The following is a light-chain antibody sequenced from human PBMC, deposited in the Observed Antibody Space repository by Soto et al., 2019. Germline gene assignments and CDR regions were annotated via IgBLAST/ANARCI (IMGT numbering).Light chain of an antibody. CDR2: DAS. Sequence: DIQMTQSPSTLSASVGDRVTITCWASQSISSWLAWYQQKPGKAPKLLIYDASSLESGVPSRFSGSGSGTEFTLTISSLQPDDFATYYCQQYNSYSITFGHGTRLEIK. CDR1: QSISSW. CDR3: QQYNSYSIT. V-gene: IGKV1-5*01. J-gene: IGKJ5*01.